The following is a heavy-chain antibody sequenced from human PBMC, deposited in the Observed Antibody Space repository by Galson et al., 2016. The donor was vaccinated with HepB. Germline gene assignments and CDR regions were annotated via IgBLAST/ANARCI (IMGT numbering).Heavy chain of an antibody. CDR2: ISTDGTT. CDR1: GFTFSTSW. D-gene: IGHD2/OR15-2a*01. Sequence: SLRLSCAASGFTFSTSWMYWVRQAPGRGLVWVSHISTDGTTNYADSVKGRFTISRDNAKNTLYLQMNSLRAEDTAVYYCVRDRLKSTYWGQGILVTVSS. J-gene: IGHJ4*02. V-gene: IGHV3-74*01. CDR3: VRDRLKSTY.